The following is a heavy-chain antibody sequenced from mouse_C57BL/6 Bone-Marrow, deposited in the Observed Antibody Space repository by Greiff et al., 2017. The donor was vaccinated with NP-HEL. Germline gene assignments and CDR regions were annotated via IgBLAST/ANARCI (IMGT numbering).Heavy chain of an antibody. CDR1: GYTFTDYE. Sequence: QVQLKESGAELVRPGASVTLSCKASGYTFTDYEMHWVKQTPVHGLEWIGAIDPETGGTAYNQKFKGKAILTADKSSSTAYMELRSLTSEDSAVYYCTRNSRAMDYWGQGTSVTVSS. V-gene: IGHV1-15*01. CDR3: TRNSRAMDY. D-gene: IGHD6-1*01. CDR2: IDPETGGT. J-gene: IGHJ4*01.